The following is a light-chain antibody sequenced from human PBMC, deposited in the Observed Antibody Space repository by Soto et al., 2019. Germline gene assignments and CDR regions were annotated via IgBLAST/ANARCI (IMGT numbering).Light chain of an antibody. Sequence: ALQMTQSPSSLSSSVGDRVTITCRASQDIRNDLGWYQQKPGKAPKLLIYAASSLQSGVPSRFSGSGSGTAFILTISSLQPEDFATYYCLQNYNYPRTFGQGTKLEIK. CDR2: AAS. CDR3: LQNYNYPRT. J-gene: IGKJ2*01. CDR1: QDIRND. V-gene: IGKV1-6*01.